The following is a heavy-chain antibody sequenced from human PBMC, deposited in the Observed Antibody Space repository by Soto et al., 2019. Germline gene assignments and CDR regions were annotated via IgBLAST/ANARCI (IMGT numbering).Heavy chain of an antibody. CDR1: GLTFSSYW. J-gene: IGHJ4*02. V-gene: IGHV3-74*01. CDR3: ARAGYGDYPDHLYYFDY. D-gene: IGHD4-17*01. Sequence: EVQLVESGGGLVQPGGSLRLSCAASGLTFSSYWMHWVRQAPGKGLVWVSRINSDGSSTSYADSVKGRFTISRDNAKNTLYLQMNSLRAEDTAVYYCARAGYGDYPDHLYYFDYWGQGTQVTVSS. CDR2: INSDGSST.